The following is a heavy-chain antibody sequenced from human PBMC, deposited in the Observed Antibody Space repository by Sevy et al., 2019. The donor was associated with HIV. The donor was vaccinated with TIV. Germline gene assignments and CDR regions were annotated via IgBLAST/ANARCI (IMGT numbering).Heavy chain of an antibody. V-gene: IGHV3-30*01. J-gene: IGHJ4*02. CDR2: ISYDGVNQ. CDR1: GFSFSYYP. D-gene: IGHD2-15*01. CDR3: ARVVGRGEYLIYAYLDY. Sequence: GGSLRLSCAASGFSFSYYPMHWVRQAPGKGLEWVALISYDGVNQYYADSVKGRFTVSRDNSKNTLYLKMNSLRAEDTGVYYCARVVGRGEYLIYAYLDYWGQGALVTVSS.